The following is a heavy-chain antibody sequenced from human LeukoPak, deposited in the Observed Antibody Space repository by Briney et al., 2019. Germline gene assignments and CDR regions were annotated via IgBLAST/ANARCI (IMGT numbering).Heavy chain of an antibody. V-gene: IGHV1-69*04. CDR2: IIPILGIA. J-gene: IGHJ3*02. D-gene: IGHD1-26*01. CDR3: ARVKVGATMQDSAFDI. CDR1: GYTFTGYY. Sequence: ASVKVSCKASGYTFTGYYMHWVRQAPGQGLEWMGRIIPILGIANYAQKFQGRVTITADKSTSTAYMELSSLRSEDTAVYYCARVKVGATMQDSAFDIWGQGTMVTVSS.